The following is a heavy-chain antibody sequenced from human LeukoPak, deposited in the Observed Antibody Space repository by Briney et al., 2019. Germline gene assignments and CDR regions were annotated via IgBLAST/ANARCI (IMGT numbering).Heavy chain of an antibody. D-gene: IGHD4-17*01. CDR1: GGSISSYY. CDR2: IYYSGST. J-gene: IGHJ6*02. CDR3: AREVRPLRGYCYYGMDV. Sequence: PSETLSLTCTVSGGSISSYYWSWIRQPPGKGLEWIGYIYYSGSTNYNPSLKSRVTISVDTSKNQFSLKLSSVTAADTAVYYCAREVRPLRGYCYYGMDVWGQGTTVTVSS. V-gene: IGHV4-59*01.